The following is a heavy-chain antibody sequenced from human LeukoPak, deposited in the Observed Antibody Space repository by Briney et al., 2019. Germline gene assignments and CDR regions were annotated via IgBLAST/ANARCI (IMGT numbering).Heavy chain of an antibody. V-gene: IGHV4-34*01. J-gene: IGHJ4*02. Sequence: SETLPLTCAVYGGSFSDYYWSWIRQPPGKGREWIGEINHSGSTNYNPSLKSRVTISLDKSKNKFSLKLSSVTAADTAVYYCARVSGLNNFDYWGQGTLVTVSS. CDR2: INHSGST. CDR1: GGSFSDYY. CDR3: ARVSGLNNFDY. D-gene: IGHD1/OR15-1a*01.